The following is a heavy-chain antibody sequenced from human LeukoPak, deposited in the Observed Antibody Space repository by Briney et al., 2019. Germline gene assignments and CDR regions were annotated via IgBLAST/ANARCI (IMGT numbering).Heavy chain of an antibody. D-gene: IGHD3-10*01. CDR1: GYSFTSYW. Sequence: GESLKISCKGSGYSFTSYWIGWVRQMPGKGMEWMGIIHPGDSDTRYSPSFQGQVTISADKSIRTAYLQWSSLKASDTAMYYCARRSITMVRGVIITSPHFDDLGQGTLVTVSS. V-gene: IGHV5-51*01. CDR3: ARRSITMVRGVIITSPHFDD. CDR2: IHPGDSDT. J-gene: IGHJ4*02.